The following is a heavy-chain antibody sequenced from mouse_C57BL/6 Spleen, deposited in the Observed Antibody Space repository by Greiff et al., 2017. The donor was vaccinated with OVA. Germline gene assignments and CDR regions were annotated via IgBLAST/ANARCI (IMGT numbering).Heavy chain of an antibody. V-gene: IGHV1-15*01. CDR2: IDPETGGT. J-gene: IGHJ3*01. CDR1: GYTFTDYE. Sequence: QVQLQQSGAELVRPGASVTLSCKASGYTFTDYEMHWVKQTPVHGLEWIGAIDPETGGTAYNQKFKGKAILTAYKSASTAYMELRSLTSEDSAVYYCTRRRCQFAYWGQGTLVTVSA. CDR3: TRRRCQFAY. D-gene: IGHD6-1*01.